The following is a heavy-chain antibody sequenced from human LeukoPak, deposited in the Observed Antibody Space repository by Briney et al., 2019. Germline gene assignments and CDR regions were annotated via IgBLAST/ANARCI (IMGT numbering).Heavy chain of an antibody. CDR3: ARGSTTVTIIPYFDY. CDR2: INHSGST. D-gene: IGHD4-17*01. V-gene: IGHV4-34*01. J-gene: IGHJ4*02. CDR1: GGSFSGYY. Sequence: SETLSLTCAVYGGSFSGYYWSWIRQPPGKGLEWIGEINHSGSTNYNPSLRSRVTISVDTSKNQFSLKLSSVTAADTAVYYCARGSTTVTIIPYFDYWGQGTLVTVSS.